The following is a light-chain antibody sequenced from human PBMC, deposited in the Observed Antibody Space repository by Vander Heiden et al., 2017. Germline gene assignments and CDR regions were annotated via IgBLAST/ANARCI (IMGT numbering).Light chain of an antibody. V-gene: IGKV1-6*01. J-gene: IGKJ4*01. Sequence: AIQMTQSPSSLSASVGDRVTITCRASLGIGNDLSWYQQKPGKAPNLLLYAASILQSGVPSRFSGSGSGTDFTLTISSLQPEDFGVYYCRQDDNYPLTFGGGTKVEIK. CDR1: LGIGND. CDR2: AAS. CDR3: RQDDNYPLT.